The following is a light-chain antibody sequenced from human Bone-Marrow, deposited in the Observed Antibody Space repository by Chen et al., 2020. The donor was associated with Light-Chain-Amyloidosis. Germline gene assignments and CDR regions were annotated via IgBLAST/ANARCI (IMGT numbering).Light chain of an antibody. CDR2: EVT. CDR3: SSYTITNTLV. J-gene: IGLJ1*01. Sequence: QPALPQTASVSGSPGQSITISCPGTSRDVGGDNHFSWYQQHPDKAHKLMIYEVTKRPSWVPDRVSRSTSDNTASLTISVLQTEDEADYFCSSYTITNTLVFGSGTRVTVL. V-gene: IGLV2-14*01. CDR1: SRDVGGDNH.